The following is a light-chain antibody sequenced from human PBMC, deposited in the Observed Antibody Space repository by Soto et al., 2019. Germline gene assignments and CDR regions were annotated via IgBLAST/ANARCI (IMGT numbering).Light chain of an antibody. CDR1: SSDVGSYNY. CDR3: SSYAGSFYV. J-gene: IGLJ1*01. Sequence: QSVLTQPASVSGSPGQSITLSCTGTSSDVGSYNYVSWYQQHPGKAPKLMIHDVSYRPSGVSNRFSGSKSGNTAFLTISGLQAEDEADYYCSSYAGSFYVFGTGTKVTVL. CDR2: DVS. V-gene: IGLV2-14*03.